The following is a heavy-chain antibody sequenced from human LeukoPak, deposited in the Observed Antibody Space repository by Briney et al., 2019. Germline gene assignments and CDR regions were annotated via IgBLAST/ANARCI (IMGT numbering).Heavy chain of an antibody. CDR2: INPGDYDA. D-gene: IGHD5-24*01. Sequence: GESLKISCKASGYSFSSYWIGWVRQMPGKGLEWMAIINPGDYDARYSPSFQGQVPVSADRSISTAYMQWSTLKASDTATYYCTKAPTSSLSFFDFWGQGTLVTVSS. CDR3: TKAPTSSLSFFDF. CDR1: GYSFSSYW. V-gene: IGHV5-51*01. J-gene: IGHJ4*02.